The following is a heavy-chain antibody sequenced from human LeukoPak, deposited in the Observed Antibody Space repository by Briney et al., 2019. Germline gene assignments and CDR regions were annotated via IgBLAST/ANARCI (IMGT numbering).Heavy chain of an antibody. J-gene: IGHJ4*02. Sequence: PSETLSLTCTVSGGAISSGGYYWSWIRQPPGKGLEWIGYIYHSGSTYYNPSLKRRVTISVDRSKNQFSLKLSSVPAAAPAVSYCASPASSSVHFAYWGQGTLVTVSS. CDR3: ASPASSSVHFAY. CDR1: GGAISSGGYY. CDR2: IYHSGST. V-gene: IGHV4-30-2*01. D-gene: IGHD6-6*01.